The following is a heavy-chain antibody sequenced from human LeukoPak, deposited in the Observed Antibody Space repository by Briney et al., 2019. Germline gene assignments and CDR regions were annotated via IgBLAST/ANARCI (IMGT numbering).Heavy chain of an antibody. Sequence: NPSETLSLTCTVSGGSISSSSYYWGWIRQPPGKGLEWIGSIYYSGSTYYNPSLKSRVTISVDTSKNQFSLKLSSVTAADTAVYYCASHRYSGSYHAFDYWGQGTLVAVSS. CDR2: IYYSGST. J-gene: IGHJ4*02. CDR1: GGSISSSSYY. V-gene: IGHV4-39*01. D-gene: IGHD1-26*01. CDR3: ASHRYSGSYHAFDY.